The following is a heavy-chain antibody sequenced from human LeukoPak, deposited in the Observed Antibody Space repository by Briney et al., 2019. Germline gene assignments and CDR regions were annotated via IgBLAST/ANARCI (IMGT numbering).Heavy chain of an antibody. CDR1: GGSLSGYY. CDR3: ARGWTAAAGTYYYYGMDV. Sequence: SETLSLTCAVYGGSLSGYYWSWIRQPPGKGLEWIGEINHSGSTNYNPSLKSRVTISVDTYKNQFSLKLSSVTAADTAVYYCARGWTAAAGTYYYYGMDVWGQGTTVTVSS. D-gene: IGHD6-13*01. J-gene: IGHJ6*02. V-gene: IGHV4-34*01. CDR2: INHSGST.